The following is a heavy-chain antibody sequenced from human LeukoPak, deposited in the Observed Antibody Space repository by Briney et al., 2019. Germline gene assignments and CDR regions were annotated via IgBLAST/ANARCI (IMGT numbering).Heavy chain of an antibody. D-gene: IGHD3-16*01. CDR1: GGSISSSSYY. J-gene: IGHJ3*02. CDR2: IYYSGST. Sequence: PSETLSLTCTVSGGSISSSSYYWGWIRQPPGKGLEWIGSIYYSGSTYYNPSLKSRVTISVDTSKNQFSLKLSSVTAADTAVYYCARHYVAPPGAFDIWGQGTMVTVSS. CDR3: ARHYVAPPGAFDI. V-gene: IGHV4-39*01.